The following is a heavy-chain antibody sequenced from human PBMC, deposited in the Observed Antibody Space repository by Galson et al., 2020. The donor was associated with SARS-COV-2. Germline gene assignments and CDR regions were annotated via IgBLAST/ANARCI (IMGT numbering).Heavy chain of an antibody. CDR2: IIPIFGTA. Sequence: SVKVSCKASGGTFTSYAISRVRQAPGQGLEWMGGIIPIFGTANYAQKFQGRVTITADESTSTAYMELSSLRSEDTAVYYCARSYYYDSSGYYFDYWGQGTLVTVSS. CDR1: GGTFTSYA. CDR3: ARSYYYDSSGYYFDY. D-gene: IGHD3-22*01. V-gene: IGHV1-69*13. J-gene: IGHJ4*02.